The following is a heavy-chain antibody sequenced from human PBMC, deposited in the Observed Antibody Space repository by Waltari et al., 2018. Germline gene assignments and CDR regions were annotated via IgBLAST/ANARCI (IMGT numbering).Heavy chain of an antibody. J-gene: IGHJ4*02. CDR1: GFTFSSYG. Sequence: QVQLVESGGGVVQPGRSLRLSCAASGFTFSSYGMHWVRQAPGKGLEWVAVVWYEGSNKYYADSVKGRFTIARDNSKNTLYLQMNSLRAEDTAVYYCARERRGWGDGYSPLFDYWGQGTLVTVSS. V-gene: IGHV3-33*01. D-gene: IGHD5-18*01. CDR3: ARERRGWGDGYSPLFDY. CDR2: VWYEGSNK.